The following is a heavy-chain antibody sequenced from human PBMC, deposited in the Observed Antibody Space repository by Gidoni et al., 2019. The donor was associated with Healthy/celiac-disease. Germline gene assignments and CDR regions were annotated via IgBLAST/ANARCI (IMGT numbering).Heavy chain of an antibody. J-gene: IGHJ2*01. Sequence: QVQLQESGPGLVKPAETLSLTCTASGGSISSYYWSWIRQPPGKGLEWIGYIYYSGSTNYNPSLKSRVTISVDTPKTQFSLKLSSVTAADTAVYYCARHVRDYGGKGTYWYFDLWGRGTLVTVSS. CDR2: IYYSGST. V-gene: IGHV4-59*08. CDR1: GGSISSYY. CDR3: ARHVRDYGGKGTYWYFDL. D-gene: IGHD4-17*01.